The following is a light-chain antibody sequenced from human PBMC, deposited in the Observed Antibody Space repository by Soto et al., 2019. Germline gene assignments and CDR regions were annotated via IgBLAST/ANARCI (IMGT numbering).Light chain of an antibody. J-gene: IGKJ5*01. CDR1: QSVSTY. Sequence: LVLRQSPVPLSLSPVDIAPLSCRASQSVSTYLAWYRQTPGQAPRLLIYDTSNRATGVPPRFSGSRSGTDFTLTISSVEPEDFAVFYCHQRNTFGQGTRLETK. CDR3: HQRNT. V-gene: IGKV3-11*01. CDR2: DTS.